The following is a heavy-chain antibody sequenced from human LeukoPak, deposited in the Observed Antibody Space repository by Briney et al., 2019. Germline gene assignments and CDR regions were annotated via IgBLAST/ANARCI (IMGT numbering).Heavy chain of an antibody. Sequence: GGSLRLSCAASGFTFSSYGMHWVRQAPGKGLEWVAVIWYDGSNKYYADSVKGRFTISRDNSKNTQYLQMNSLRAEDTAVYYCARDWAVAGSFDYWGQGTLVTVSS. CDR3: ARDWAVAGSFDY. J-gene: IGHJ4*02. CDR1: GFTFSSYG. V-gene: IGHV3-33*01. CDR2: IWYDGSNK. D-gene: IGHD6-19*01.